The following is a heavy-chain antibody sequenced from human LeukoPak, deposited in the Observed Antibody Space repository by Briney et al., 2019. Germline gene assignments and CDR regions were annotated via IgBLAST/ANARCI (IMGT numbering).Heavy chain of an antibody. J-gene: IGHJ6*03. D-gene: IGHD3-10*01. CDR3: ARDGSSYGSGSSYYYYMDV. V-gene: IGHV1-8*01. CDR1: GYTFTSYD. CDR2: MNPNSGST. Sequence: GASVKVSCKASGYTFTSYDINWVRQATGQGLEWMGWMNPNSGSTSYAQKFQGRVTMTRDTSTSTVYMELSSLRSEDTAVYYCARDGSSYGSGSSYYYYMDVWGKGTTVTISS.